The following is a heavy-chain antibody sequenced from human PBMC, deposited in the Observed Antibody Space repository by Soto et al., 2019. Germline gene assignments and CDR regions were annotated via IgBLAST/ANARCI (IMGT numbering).Heavy chain of an antibody. D-gene: IGHD6-13*01. CDR2: INPNSGGT. Sequence: ASVKVSCKASGYTFTGYYMHWVRQAPGQGLEWMGWINPNSGGTNYAQKFQGRVTMTRDTSISTAYMELSRLRSDDTAVYYCARGRYSSGWYEYYSYYYGMDVWGQGTTVTVS. CDR1: GYTFTGYY. V-gene: IGHV1-2*02. CDR3: ARGRYSSGWYEYYSYYYGMDV. J-gene: IGHJ6*02.